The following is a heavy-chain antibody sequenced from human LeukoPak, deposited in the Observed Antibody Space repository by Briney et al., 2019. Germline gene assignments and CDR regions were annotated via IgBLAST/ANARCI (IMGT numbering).Heavy chain of an antibody. CDR1: GFTFSNAW. CDR3: ARVDYSASGSHYNGGMFFDR. Sequence: GSLRLSCAVSGFTFSNAWMSWVRQAPGKGLEWLGNIYRSGSTYYNPSLKSRVTISVDTSKNQFSLKMTSVTATDTAVYYCARVDYSASGSHYNGGMFFDRWGQGTLVTVSS. CDR2: IYRSGST. J-gene: IGHJ4*02. V-gene: IGHV4-4*02. D-gene: IGHD3-10*01.